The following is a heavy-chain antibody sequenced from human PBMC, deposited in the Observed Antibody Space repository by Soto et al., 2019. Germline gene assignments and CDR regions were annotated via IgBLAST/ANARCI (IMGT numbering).Heavy chain of an antibody. J-gene: IGHJ6*03. D-gene: IGHD2-2*02. CDR2: MNPNSGNT. CDR3: ARGPINQLLYYYCYYLDV. CDR1: GYTFTSYD. V-gene: IGHV1-8*01. Sequence: QVQLVQSGAEVKKPGASVKVSCKASGYTFTSYDSNWVRQATGQGLEWMGWMNPNSGNTDYAQKFHGRVTMTRNTSFTTADMELNSLRSVDTAVYYCARGPINQLLYYYCYYLDVWGKCTTVTVSS.